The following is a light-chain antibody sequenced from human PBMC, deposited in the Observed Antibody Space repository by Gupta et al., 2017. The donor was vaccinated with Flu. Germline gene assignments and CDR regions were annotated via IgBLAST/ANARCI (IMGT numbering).Light chain of an antibody. Sequence: DSVLTQSPVTLSLSPGDRATLSCRASQSIGRYLAWYQQKPGQAPRLLIADASNRATGIPARFSGSWFGTDFSLTTSSLEPEDFAVYDCQQRRGCTQALTFGGGTKVEMK. CDR3: QQRRGCTQALT. CDR1: QSIGRY. CDR2: DAS. V-gene: IGKV3-11*01. J-gene: IGKJ4*01.